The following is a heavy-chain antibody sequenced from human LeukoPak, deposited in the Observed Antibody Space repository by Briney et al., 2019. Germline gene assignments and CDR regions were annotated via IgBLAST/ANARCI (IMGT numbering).Heavy chain of an antibody. CDR2: IKQDGSEK. CDR3: WAVGPVSYMDV. V-gene: IGHV3-7*01. Sequence: PGGSLRLSCAASGFTFSSYWMSWVRQAPGKGLEWVANIKQDGSEKYYVDSVKGRFTISRDNAKNSLYLQMNSLRAEDTAVYYCWAVGPVSYMDVWGKGTTVTVSS. CDR1: GFTFSSYW. D-gene: IGHD1-26*01. J-gene: IGHJ6*03.